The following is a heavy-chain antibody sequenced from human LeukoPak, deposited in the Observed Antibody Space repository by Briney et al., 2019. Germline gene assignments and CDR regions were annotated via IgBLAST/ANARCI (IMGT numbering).Heavy chain of an antibody. CDR2: ISGSGGST. D-gene: IGHD3-16*01. V-gene: IGHV3-23*01. Sequence: AGGSLRLSCAASGFTFSSYAMSWVRQAPGKGLEWVSAISGSGGSTYYADSVKGRFTISRDNSKNALYLQMNSLRAEDTAVYYCAKGSYVWGSYTFGYWGQGTLVTVSS. CDR1: GFTFSSYA. CDR3: AKGSYVWGSYTFGY. J-gene: IGHJ4*02.